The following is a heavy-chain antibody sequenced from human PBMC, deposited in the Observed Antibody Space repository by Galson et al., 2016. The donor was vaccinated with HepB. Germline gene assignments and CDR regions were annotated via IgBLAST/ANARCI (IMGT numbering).Heavy chain of an antibody. CDR2: INTDGSST. D-gene: IGHD6-13*01. J-gene: IGHJ4*02. Sequence: SLRLSCAASGFPFSTYWMHWVRQAPGKGLVWVSRINTDGSSTTYADSVKGRFTISRDNAKNTLYLQMNSLRAEDTALYYCTRVHREGIAAAGFQIWGQRTLVTVSS. CDR1: GFPFSTYW. CDR3: TRVHREGIAAAGFQI. V-gene: IGHV3-74*01.